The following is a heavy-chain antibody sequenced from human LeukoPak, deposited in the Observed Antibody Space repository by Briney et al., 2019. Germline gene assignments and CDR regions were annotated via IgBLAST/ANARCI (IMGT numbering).Heavy chain of an antibody. CDR2: IKSKTDGGTT. CDR1: GFTFGSYA. CDR3: EVYYDFWSGYRNFDY. Sequence: GGSLRLSCAASGFTFGSYAMTWVRQAPGKGLEWVGRIKSKTDGGTTDYAAPVKGRFTISRDDSKNTLYLQMNSLKTEDTAVYYCEVYYDFWSGYRNFDYWGQGTLVTVSS. D-gene: IGHD3-3*01. J-gene: IGHJ4*02. V-gene: IGHV3-15*01.